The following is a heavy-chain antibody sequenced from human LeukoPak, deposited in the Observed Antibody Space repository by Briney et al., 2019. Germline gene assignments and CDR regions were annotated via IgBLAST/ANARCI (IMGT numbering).Heavy chain of an antibody. D-gene: IGHD4-17*01. CDR3: AREAVTYFDY. CDR2: IYSGGST. CDR1: GFTVSSNY. Sequence: GGSLRLSCAASGFTVSSNYMSWVRQAPGKGLERVSVIYSGGSTYYADSVKGRFTISRDNSKNTLYLQMNSLRAEDTAMYYCAREAVTYFDYWGQGTLVTVSS. V-gene: IGHV3-66*01. J-gene: IGHJ4*02.